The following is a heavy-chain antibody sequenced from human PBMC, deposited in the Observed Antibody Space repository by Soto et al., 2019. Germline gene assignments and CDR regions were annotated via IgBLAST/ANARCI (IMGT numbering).Heavy chain of an antibody. J-gene: IGHJ4*02. V-gene: IGHV4-34*01. CDR1: GDSISSYY. D-gene: IGHD2-8*02. CDR2: INHSGST. Sequence: SETLSLTCTVSGDSISSYYWSWIRQPPGKGLEWIGEINHSGSTNYNPSLKSRVTISVDTSKNQFSLKLTSVTAADTAVYYCERDKITGLFDYWGQGTLVTVSS. CDR3: ERDKITGLFDY.